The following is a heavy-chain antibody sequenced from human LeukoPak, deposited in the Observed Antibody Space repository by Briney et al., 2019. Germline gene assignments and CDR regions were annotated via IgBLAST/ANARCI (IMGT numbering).Heavy chain of an antibody. Sequence: SVKVSCKASGYTFTSYGISWVRQAPGQGLEWMGGIIPIFGTANYAQKFQGRVTITADESTSTAYMELSSLRSEDTAVYYCALNQGGYNYYFDYWGQGALVTVSS. D-gene: IGHD5-24*01. V-gene: IGHV1-69*13. J-gene: IGHJ4*02. CDR2: IIPIFGTA. CDR3: ALNQGGYNYYFDY. CDR1: GYTFTSYG.